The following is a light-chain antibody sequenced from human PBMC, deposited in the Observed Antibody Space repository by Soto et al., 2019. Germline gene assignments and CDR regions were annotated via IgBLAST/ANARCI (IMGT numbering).Light chain of an antibody. J-gene: IGKJ4*01. CDR3: QQSYSTLGT. CDR1: QSISSY. CDR2: AAS. V-gene: IGKV1-39*01. Sequence: DIQMTQSPSSLSASVGDRVTITCRASQSISSYLNWYQQKPVKAPKLLIYAASSLQSGVPSRFSGSGSGTDFTLTISSLHPEDFATYYCQQSYSTLGTFGGGTKVEIK.